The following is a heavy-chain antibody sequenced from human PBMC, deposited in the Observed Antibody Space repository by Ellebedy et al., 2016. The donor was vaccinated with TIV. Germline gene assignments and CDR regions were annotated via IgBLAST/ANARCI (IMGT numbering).Heavy chain of an antibody. Sequence: AASVKVSCKASGGTFSSHSINWVRQAPGQGLEWLGGIIPMFGTANYAQKFRGRVTITADESTSAAYMELSSLRSDDTAVYYCARDRVVSNWFNPWGKGTLVTVSS. CDR2: IIPMFGTA. D-gene: IGHD2-15*01. V-gene: IGHV1-69*13. CDR1: GGTFSSHS. J-gene: IGHJ5*02. CDR3: ARDRVVSNWFNP.